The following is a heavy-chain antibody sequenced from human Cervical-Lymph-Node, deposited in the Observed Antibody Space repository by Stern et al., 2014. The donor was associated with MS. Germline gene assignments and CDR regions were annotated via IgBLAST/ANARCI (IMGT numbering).Heavy chain of an antibody. V-gene: IGHV4-59*01. CDR1: GDSMNTDY. J-gene: IGHJ4*02. Sequence: QEQLQESGPRLMTPSETLSLTCSVSGDSMNTDYWSWLRQPPGKGLEWIGYISHNGKTNHNPSLKSRVSLSLETSKHQFSLRLSSVTAADTAMYYCARGGLRWIRWGQGTLVTVSS. D-gene: IGHD3-3*01. CDR2: ISHNGKT. CDR3: ARGGLRWIR.